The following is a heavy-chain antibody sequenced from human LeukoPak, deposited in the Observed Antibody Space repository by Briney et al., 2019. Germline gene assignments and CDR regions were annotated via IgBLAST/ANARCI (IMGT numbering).Heavy chain of an antibody. CDR1: GYTFTGNY. D-gene: IGHD6-6*01. Sequence: GASVKVSCKASGYTFTGNYIHWVRQAPGQRLEWVGWINPNTGGTNYAQRFQGRVAMTRDTSINTAYMELSRLRSDDTAVYYCARLDRYSSGFDYWVQGTLVTVS. V-gene: IGHV1-2*02. CDR2: INPNTGGT. CDR3: ARLDRYSSGFDY. J-gene: IGHJ4*02.